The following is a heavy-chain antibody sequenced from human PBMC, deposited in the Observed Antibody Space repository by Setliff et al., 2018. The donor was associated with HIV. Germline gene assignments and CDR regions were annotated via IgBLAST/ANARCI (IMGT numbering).Heavy chain of an antibody. CDR3: ARATSAKTYYYDSSGYSYAFDI. V-gene: IGHV4-59*01. Sequence: PSETLSLTCTVSGGSISSYYWSWIRQPPGKGLEWIGYIYYSGSTNYNPSLKSRVTISVDTSKSQFSLKLSSVTAADTAVYYCARATSAKTYYYDSSGYSYAFDIWGQGTMVTVSS. J-gene: IGHJ3*02. CDR2: IYYSGST. CDR1: GGSISSYY. D-gene: IGHD3-22*01.